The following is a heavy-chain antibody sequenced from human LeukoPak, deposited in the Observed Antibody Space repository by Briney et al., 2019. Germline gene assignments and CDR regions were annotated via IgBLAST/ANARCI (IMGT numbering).Heavy chain of an antibody. CDR3: ARSGTRWLRSSYFDY. CDR2: INPNSGGT. D-gene: IGHD5-12*01. Sequence: GASVKVSCKASGYTFTGYYMHWVRQAPGQGLEWMGWINPNSGGTNYAQKFQGRVTMTRDTSISTAYMELSRLRSDDTAVYYCARSGTRWLRSSYFDYWGQGTLVTVSS. CDR1: GYTFTGYY. J-gene: IGHJ4*02. V-gene: IGHV1-2*02.